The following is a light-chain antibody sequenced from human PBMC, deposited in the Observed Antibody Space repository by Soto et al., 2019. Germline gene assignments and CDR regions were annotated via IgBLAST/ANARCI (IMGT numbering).Light chain of an antibody. Sequence: QSVLTQPPSVSGAPGQRVTISCTGSSSNIGAGYDVHWYQQLPGTAPKLLIYGNSNRPSGVPDRFSGSKSGTSASLAITGLQAEDESDYYCQSYDRSLSGPRVFGTGTKFTVL. CDR2: GNS. CDR1: SSNIGAGYD. V-gene: IGLV1-40*01. J-gene: IGLJ1*01. CDR3: QSYDRSLSGPRV.